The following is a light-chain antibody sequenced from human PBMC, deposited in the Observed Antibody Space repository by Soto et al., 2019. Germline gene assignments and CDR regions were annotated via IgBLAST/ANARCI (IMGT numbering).Light chain of an antibody. Sequence: EIPLTQSPSSLAASQGDRLTLTCRASRNVSIYLNWYQHKPGKGPTLLIHATSNLQIGVPSRFSGSGSGTEFTLTISSLEPEDFGTYYCQQSYKMHSFGQGTRLEVK. CDR2: ATS. V-gene: IGKV1-39*01. CDR3: QQSYKMHS. CDR1: RNVSIY. J-gene: IGKJ5*01.